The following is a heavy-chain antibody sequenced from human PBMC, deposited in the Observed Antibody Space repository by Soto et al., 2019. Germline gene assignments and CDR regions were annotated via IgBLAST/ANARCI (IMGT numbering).Heavy chain of an antibody. CDR1: GFTISECS. D-gene: IGHD3-10*02. J-gene: IGHJ4*01. Sequence: GGSLRLSCEASGFTISECSMNWVRQGPGKGLEWLAYITIRTGNVLYADSVRGRFTISADNAENSVILQMNSLRDEDSAVYFCVRDLDLYSDMFHADLWGQGTLVTVS. V-gene: IGHV3-48*02. CDR2: ITIRTGNV. CDR3: VRDLDLYSDMFHADL.